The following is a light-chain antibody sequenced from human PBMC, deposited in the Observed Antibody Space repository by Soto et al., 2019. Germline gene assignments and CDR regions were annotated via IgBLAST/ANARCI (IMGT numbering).Light chain of an antibody. V-gene: IGLV1-44*01. J-gene: IGLJ2*01. CDR1: SSNIGSNS. CDR2: INN. CDR3: AAWNDSLNGPL. Sequence: QAVVTQPPSASGTPGQRVTISCSGSSSNIGSNSVYWYQQLPGTAPKLLIYINNQRPSGVPDRFSGSKSGTSASLAISGLQSADEGDYYCAAWNDSLNGPLFGGGTKLTVL.